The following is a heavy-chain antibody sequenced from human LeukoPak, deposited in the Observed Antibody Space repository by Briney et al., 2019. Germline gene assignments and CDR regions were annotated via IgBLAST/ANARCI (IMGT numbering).Heavy chain of an antibody. V-gene: IGHV3-21*01. Sequence: DGSLRLSCAASGFTFSSYSMNWVRQAPGKGLEWVSSISSSSSYIYYAASVKGRFTISRDNAKNSLYLQMNSLRAEDTAVYYCARDKGKDVWGSYRQNWFDPWGQGTLVTVSS. CDR1: GFTFSSYS. J-gene: IGHJ5*02. CDR3: ARDKGKDVWGSYRQNWFDP. CDR2: ISSSSSYI. D-gene: IGHD3-16*02.